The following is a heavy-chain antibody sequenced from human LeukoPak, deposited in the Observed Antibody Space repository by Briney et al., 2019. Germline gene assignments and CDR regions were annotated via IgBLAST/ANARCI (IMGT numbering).Heavy chain of an antibody. D-gene: IGHD3-3*01. CDR3: ARDYYDFWSGYYYYYMDV. J-gene: IGHJ6*03. CDR2: INPNSGGT. CDR1: GYTFTGYY. Sequence: ASVKVSCKASGYTFTGYYMHWVRQAPGQGLEWMGWINPNSGGTNYAQKFQGRVTMTRDTSISTAYMELSSLRSEDTAVYYCARDYYDFWSGYYYYYMDVWDKGTTVTVSS. V-gene: IGHV1-2*02.